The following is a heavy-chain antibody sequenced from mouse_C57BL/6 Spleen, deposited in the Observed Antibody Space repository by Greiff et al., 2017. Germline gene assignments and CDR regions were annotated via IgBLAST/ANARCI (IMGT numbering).Heavy chain of an antibody. J-gene: IGHJ1*03. CDR3: ASPYYGSSLSRYCDV. V-gene: IGHV1-53*01. Sequence: QVQLQQPGTELVKPGASVKLSCKASGYTFTSYWMHWVKQRPGQGLEWIGNINPSNGGTNYNEKFKSKATLTVDKSSSTAYMPLSSLTSEDTAVXYCASPYYGSSLSRYCDVWGTGTTVTVSS. CDR1: GYTFTSYW. D-gene: IGHD1-1*01. CDR2: INPSNGGT.